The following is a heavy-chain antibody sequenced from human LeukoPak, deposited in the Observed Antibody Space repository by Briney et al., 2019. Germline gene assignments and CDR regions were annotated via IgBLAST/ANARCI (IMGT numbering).Heavy chain of an antibody. CDR3: ARHVGFITMARGVINNNWFDP. CDR1: GGSISSSSYY. CDR2: IYYSGSP. Sequence: PSETLSLTCTVSGGSISSSSYYWGWIRQPPGKGLEWIGSIYYSGSPYYNPSLKSRVTISVDTSKKQFSLKLSSVTAADTAVYYCARHVGFITMARGVINNNWFDPWGQGTLVTVSS. V-gene: IGHV4-39*01. J-gene: IGHJ5*02. D-gene: IGHD3-10*01.